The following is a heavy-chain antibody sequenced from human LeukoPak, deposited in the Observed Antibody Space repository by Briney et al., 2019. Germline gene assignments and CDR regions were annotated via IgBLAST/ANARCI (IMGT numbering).Heavy chain of an antibody. CDR3: ARGRYYGSGSYEFDY. J-gene: IGHJ4*02. CDR2: IHSGGST. D-gene: IGHD3-10*01. CDR1: GFTVSNNY. V-gene: IGHV3-66*01. Sequence: GGSLRLSCAASGFTVSNNYMNWVRQAPGKGLEWVSVIHSGGSTYYADSVKGRFSISRDNSKNTLYLQMNSLRAGDTAVYYCARGRYYGSGSYEFDYWGQGTLVTVSS.